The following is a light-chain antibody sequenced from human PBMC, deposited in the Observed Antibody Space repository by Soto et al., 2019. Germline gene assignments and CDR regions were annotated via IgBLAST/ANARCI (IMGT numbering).Light chain of an antibody. CDR3: CSYAGSGTDNYV. Sequence: QSALTQPASVSGSPGQSITISCTGTSSDVGGYNYVSWYQQHPGKAPKLMIYEVSNRPSGVSTRFSGSKSGNTAFLTITGLQGEDEADYYCCSYAGSGTDNYVFGSGTKATVL. J-gene: IGLJ1*01. V-gene: IGLV2-14*01. CDR2: EVS. CDR1: SSDVGGYNY.